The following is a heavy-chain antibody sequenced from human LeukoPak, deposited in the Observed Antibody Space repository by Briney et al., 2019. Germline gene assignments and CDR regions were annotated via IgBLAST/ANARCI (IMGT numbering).Heavy chain of an antibody. V-gene: IGHV1-18*01. CDR2: ISDYNSNR. D-gene: IGHD6-13*01. J-gene: IGHJ5*02. CDR3: ARSGRSWYDWSDP. Sequence: ASVKVSFKASGYTFSNYGINWLRQAPGQGLEWMGWISDYNSNRNYVQKFQGRFTLTADTSSSTAYMELRSLTSDDTATYYCARSGRSWYDWSDPWGQGTQVTVSA. CDR1: GYTFSNYG.